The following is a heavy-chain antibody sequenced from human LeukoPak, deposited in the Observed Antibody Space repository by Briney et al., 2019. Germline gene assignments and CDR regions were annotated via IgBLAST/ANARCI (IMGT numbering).Heavy chain of an antibody. V-gene: IGHV4-59*11. Sequence: SETLPLTCTVSGGSITSHFWSWIRQPPGKGLEWIGYVFNGGSTNYNPSLKSRVTMSVDPSRDQFSLRLSSVTAADTAIYYCASRPAGSTWYGVFDYWSQGTLVTVSS. CDR1: GGSITSHF. D-gene: IGHD6-13*01. CDR2: VFNGGST. CDR3: ASRPAGSTWYGVFDY. J-gene: IGHJ4*02.